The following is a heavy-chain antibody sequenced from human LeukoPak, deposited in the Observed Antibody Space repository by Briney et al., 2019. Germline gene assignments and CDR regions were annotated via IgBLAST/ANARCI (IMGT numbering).Heavy chain of an antibody. CDR3: ARVDYGSGSYYIHERFDY. CDR2: ISSRGSYI. CDR1: GFTFSSYS. D-gene: IGHD3-10*01. V-gene: IGHV3-21*01. Sequence: GGSLRLPCAASGFTFSSYSMNWVRQAPGKGLEWVSSISSRGSYIYYADSVKGRFTISRDNAKNSLYLQMNSLRAEDTAVYYCARVDYGSGSYYIHERFDYWGQGTLVTVSS. J-gene: IGHJ4*02.